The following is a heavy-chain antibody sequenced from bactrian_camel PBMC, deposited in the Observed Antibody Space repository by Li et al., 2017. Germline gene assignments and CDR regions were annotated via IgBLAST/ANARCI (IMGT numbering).Heavy chain of an antibody. CDR1: ENTYSYC. CDR2: IELDGIT. J-gene: IGHJ4*01. CDR3: TKDRGRAVPAGSFDY. D-gene: IGHD6*01. Sequence: HVQLVESGGGSVQAGGSLKLSCTASENTYSYCMGWFRQAPGREREAIAAIELDGITDYADSVKGRFTISRDNAKNTLYLQLNSLKTEDTAMYYCTKDRGRAVPAGSFDYWAQGTQVTVSS. V-gene: IGHV3S53*01.